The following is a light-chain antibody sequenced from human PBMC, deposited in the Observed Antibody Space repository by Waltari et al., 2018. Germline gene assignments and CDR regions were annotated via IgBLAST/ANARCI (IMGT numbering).Light chain of an antibody. CDR2: DVF. Sequence: QSALTQPPSASGSPGQSVTISCTGTSSDLGGYNYVSWYQQHPGKAPRLLVYDVFKRPSGVPDRFSGSKSGNTASLTVSGLQAEYEADYYCCSYGGSNNLKFGGGTRLTVL. J-gene: IGLJ2*01. CDR3: CSYGGSNNLK. V-gene: IGLV2-8*01. CDR1: SSDLGGYNY.